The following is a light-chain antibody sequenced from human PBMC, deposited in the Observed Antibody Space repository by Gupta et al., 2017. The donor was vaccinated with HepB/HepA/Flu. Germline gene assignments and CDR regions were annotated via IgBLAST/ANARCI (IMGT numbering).Light chain of an antibody. CDR2: INN. Sequence: QSVLTQPPSVSGTPGQRVSNSCSGSSSNIGSNILNWYRQLPGTAPQLPIYINNQRPSGVPDRLSGSKSGTTASLAISGLRSEDEADYYCAAWDDSPDAYVFGTGTKVTVL. J-gene: IGLJ1*01. V-gene: IGLV1-44*01. CDR3: AAWDDSPDAYV. CDR1: SSNIGSNI.